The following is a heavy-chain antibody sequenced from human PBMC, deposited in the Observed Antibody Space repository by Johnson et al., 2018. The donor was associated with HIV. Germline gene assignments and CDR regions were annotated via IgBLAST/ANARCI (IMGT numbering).Heavy chain of an antibody. CDR2: IYRGGST. V-gene: IGHV3-66*01. CDR3: AKDIATTTDAFDI. D-gene: IGHD4-17*01. J-gene: IGHJ3*02. Sequence: VQLVESGGGLVQPGGSLRLSCVASGFTVGTKYMSWIRQAPGKGLEWVSVIYRGGSTYYADSVKGRFTISRDNSKNSLYLQMNSLRAEDTALYYCAKDIATTTDAFDIWGQGTMVTVSS. CDR1: GFTVGTKY.